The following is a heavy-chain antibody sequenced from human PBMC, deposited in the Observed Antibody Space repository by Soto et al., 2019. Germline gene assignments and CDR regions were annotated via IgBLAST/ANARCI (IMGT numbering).Heavy chain of an antibody. V-gene: IGHV5-51*01. CDR1: GYSFTSYW. J-gene: IGHJ4*02. CDR3: ARRASYYDILTGYQYYFDY. Sequence: GESLKISCKGSGYSFTSYWIGWVRQMPGKGPEWMGIIYPGDSDTRYSPSFQGQVTISADKSISTAYLQWSSLKASDTAMYYCARRASYYDILTGYQYYFDYWGQGTLVTVSS. CDR2: IYPGDSDT. D-gene: IGHD3-9*01.